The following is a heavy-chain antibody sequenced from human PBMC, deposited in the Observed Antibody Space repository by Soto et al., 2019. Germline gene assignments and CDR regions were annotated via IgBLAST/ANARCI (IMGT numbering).Heavy chain of an antibody. CDR3: ASRYSSSWLGY. J-gene: IGHJ4*02. CDR1: GGSFSGYY. D-gene: IGHD6-13*01. V-gene: IGHV4-34*01. Sequence: QVQLQQWGAGLLKPSETLSLTCAVYGGSFSGYYWSWIRQPPGKGLEWIGEINHSGSTNYNPSLKSRVTISVDTSKNQLSLKLSSVTAADTAVYYCASRYSSSWLGYWGQGTLVTVSS. CDR2: INHSGST.